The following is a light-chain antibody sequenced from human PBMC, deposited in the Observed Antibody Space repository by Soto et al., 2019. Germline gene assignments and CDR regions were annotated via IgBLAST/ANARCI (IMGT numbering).Light chain of an antibody. Sequence: EIVLTQSPATLSAFPGDRVTLSCRASQAVNTRLAWYQHKPGQAPRFLIYLTSNRAAGIPDRFSGSGSGTDFTLTISRLEPEDFALFFCQHYDGSLWTFGQGTKVDIK. CDR2: LTS. V-gene: IGKV3-20*01. CDR1: QAVNTR. J-gene: IGKJ1*01. CDR3: QHYDGSLWT.